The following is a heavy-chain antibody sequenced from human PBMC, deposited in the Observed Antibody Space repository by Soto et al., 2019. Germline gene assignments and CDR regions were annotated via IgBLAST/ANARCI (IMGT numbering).Heavy chain of an antibody. J-gene: IGHJ6*02. D-gene: IGHD2-2*01. CDR2: IKEDGSEK. CDR3: ARDPSIVLVPAAMVHYYYYGMDV. CDR1: GFTFSNFW. V-gene: IGHV3-7*01. Sequence: GGSLRLSCAASGFTFSNFWMSWVRQAPGKGLEWVANIKEDGSEKYSVDSVKGRFTISRDNAKNSLYLQMNSLRAEDTAVYYCARDPSIVLVPAAMVHYYYYGMDVWGQGTTGTVS.